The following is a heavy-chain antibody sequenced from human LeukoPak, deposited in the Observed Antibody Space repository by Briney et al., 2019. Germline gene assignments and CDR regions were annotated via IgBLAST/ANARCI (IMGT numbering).Heavy chain of an antibody. D-gene: IGHD3-10*01. Sequence: ASVKVSCKASGYTFTGYYMHWGRQAPRQGLGWMGWINPNSGDTNYAQRFQGRVTMTRDTSINTAYMELRRLTSDDTAVYYCARVPSMIRGVVNYGMDVWGQGTTVTVSS. J-gene: IGHJ6*02. CDR3: ARVPSMIRGVVNYGMDV. V-gene: IGHV1-2*02. CDR2: INPNSGDT. CDR1: GYTFTGYY.